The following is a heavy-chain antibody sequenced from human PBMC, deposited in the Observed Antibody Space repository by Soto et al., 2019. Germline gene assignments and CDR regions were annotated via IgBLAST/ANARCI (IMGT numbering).Heavy chain of an antibody. CDR1: GGSFSGYY. CDR3: ARGFGEFDY. CDR2: INHSGST. J-gene: IGHJ4*02. Sequence: SETLSLTCAVYGGSFSGYYWSWIRQPPGKGLEWIGEINHSGSTNYNPSLKSRVTISVDTSKNQFSLKLSSVTAADTAVYYCARGFGEFDYWGQGTLVTVSS. V-gene: IGHV4-34*01. D-gene: IGHD3-10*01.